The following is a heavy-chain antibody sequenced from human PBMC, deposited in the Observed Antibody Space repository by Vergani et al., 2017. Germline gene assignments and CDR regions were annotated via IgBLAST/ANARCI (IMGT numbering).Heavy chain of an antibody. Sequence: VQLVESGGGVVQPGGSLRLSCAASGFTVSSNYMSWVRQAPGKGLEWVSVIYSGGSTYYADSVKGRFTISRDNSKNTLYLQMNSLRAEDTAVYYCARDPRIHGMDVWGQGTTVTVSS. CDR3: ARDPRIHGMDV. CDR1: GFTVSSNY. V-gene: IGHV3-66*02. J-gene: IGHJ6*02. CDR2: IYSGGST.